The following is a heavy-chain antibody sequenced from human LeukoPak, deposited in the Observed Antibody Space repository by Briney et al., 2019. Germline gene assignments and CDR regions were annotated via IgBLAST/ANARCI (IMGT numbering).Heavy chain of an antibody. Sequence: PSETLSLTCAVYGGSFSGYYWSWIRQPPGKGLEWIGGINHSGSTNYNPSLKSRVTISVDTSKNQFSLKLSSVTAADTAVYYCAGASYCSGGSCSYYYYYYMDVWGKGTTVTVSS. CDR3: AGASYCSGGSCSYYYYYYMDV. V-gene: IGHV4-34*01. CDR1: GGSFSGYY. CDR2: INHSGST. D-gene: IGHD2-15*01. J-gene: IGHJ6*03.